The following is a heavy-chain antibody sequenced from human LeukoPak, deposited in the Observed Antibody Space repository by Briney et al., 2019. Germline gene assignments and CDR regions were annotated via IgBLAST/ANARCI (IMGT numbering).Heavy chain of an antibody. Sequence: PSETLSLTCTVSGGSISSYYWSWIRQPAGKGLEWIGRIYTSGSTNYNPSLKSRVTMSVDTSKNQFSLKLSSVTAADTAVYYCARFGRGAFHSSWYYFDYWGQGTLVTVSS. CDR3: ARFGRGAFHSSWYYFDY. CDR2: IYTSGST. V-gene: IGHV4-4*07. D-gene: IGHD6-13*01. CDR1: GGSISSYY. J-gene: IGHJ4*02.